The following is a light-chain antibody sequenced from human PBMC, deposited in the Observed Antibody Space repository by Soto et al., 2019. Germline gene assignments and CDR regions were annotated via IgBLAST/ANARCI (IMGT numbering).Light chain of an antibody. J-gene: IGKJ1*01. V-gene: IGKV1-39*01. Sequence: DIQMTQSPSSLSASVGDRVTITCRASQYISTYLIWYQQQPGKAPKLLVFSASRLQSGVPSRFSGSGSGTDFTLTISSLQPEDFAIYYCQQSYSSPWTFGQGTKVEIK. CDR3: QQSYSSPWT. CDR2: SAS. CDR1: QYISTY.